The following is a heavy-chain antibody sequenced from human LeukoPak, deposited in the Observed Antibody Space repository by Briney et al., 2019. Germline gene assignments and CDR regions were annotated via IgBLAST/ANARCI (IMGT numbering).Heavy chain of an antibody. D-gene: IGHD6-13*01. CDR2: MYHSGST. CDR3: ARVGALSSSWLLY. Sequence: SETLSLTCSVSGYSISSAYYWGWIRQPPGKGLEWIGTMYHSGSTNYNPSLKSRVTISVDTSKNQFSLKLSSVTAADTAVYFCARVGALSSSWLLYWGQGTLVTVSS. CDR1: GYSISSAYY. V-gene: IGHV4-38-2*02. J-gene: IGHJ4*02.